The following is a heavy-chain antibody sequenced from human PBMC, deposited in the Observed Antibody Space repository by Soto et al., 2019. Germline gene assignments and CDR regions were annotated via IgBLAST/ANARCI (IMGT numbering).Heavy chain of an antibody. J-gene: IGHJ6*03. V-gene: IGHV5-51*01. CDR3: ARHGPMVRGVRSYYYYMDV. CDR2: IYPGDSDA. D-gene: IGHD3-10*01. CDR1: GYSFTSYL. Sequence: GESLKLSCQGSGYSFTSYLIGWVRQMPGKGLEWMGIIYPGDSDARYSPSFQGQVTISADKSISTAYLQWSSLKASDTAMYYCARHGPMVRGVRSYYYYMDVWGKGTTVTVSS.